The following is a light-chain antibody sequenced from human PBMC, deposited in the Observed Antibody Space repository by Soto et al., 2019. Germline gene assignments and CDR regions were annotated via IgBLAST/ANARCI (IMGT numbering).Light chain of an antibody. CDR1: SSDVGSYNR. V-gene: IGLV2-18*02. CDR3: CSYAGSSSFRVL. Sequence: QSALTQPPSVSGSPGQSVTISCTGTSSDVGSYNRVSWYQQPPGTAPKLMIYEVSNRPSGVPDRFSGSKSGNTASLIISGLQAADEAEYYCCCCSYAGSSSFRVLFGGGTQLTVL. J-gene: IGLJ2*01. CDR2: EVS.